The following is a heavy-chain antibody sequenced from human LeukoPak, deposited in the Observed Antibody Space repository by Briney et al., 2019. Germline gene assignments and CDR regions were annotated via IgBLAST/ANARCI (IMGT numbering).Heavy chain of an antibody. CDR2: ISWNSGSI. CDR1: GFTFDDYA. Sequence: GGSLRLSCAASGFTFDDYAMHWVRQAPGKGLEWVSGISWNSGSIGYADSVKGRFTISRDNAKNSLYLQMNSLRAEDTALYYCAEGGAARFDYWGQGTLVTVSS. V-gene: IGHV3-9*01. D-gene: IGHD5-18*01. J-gene: IGHJ4*02. CDR3: AEGGAARFDY.